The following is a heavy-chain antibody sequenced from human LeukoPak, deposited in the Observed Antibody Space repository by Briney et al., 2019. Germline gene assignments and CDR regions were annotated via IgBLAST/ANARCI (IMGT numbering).Heavy chain of an antibody. CDR1: GDSISSYY. CDR3: ARDYYYYYMDV. J-gene: IGHJ6*03. Sequence: SETLSLTCTVSGDSISSYYWSCIRQPPGKGLEWIGYIYYSGSTNYNPSLKSRVTISVDTSNNQFSLKLSSVTDADTAVYYCARDYYYYYMDVWGKGTTVTVSS. V-gene: IGHV4-59*01. CDR2: IYYSGST.